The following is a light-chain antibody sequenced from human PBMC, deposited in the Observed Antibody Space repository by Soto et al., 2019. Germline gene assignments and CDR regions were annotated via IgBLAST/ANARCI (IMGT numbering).Light chain of an antibody. J-gene: IGKJ4*01. V-gene: IGKV3-11*01. CDR3: RKRSNWQPT. CDR1: QSVSSY. Sequence: TLSLSPGERATLSCRASQSVSSYLAWYQQKPGQAPRLLIYDASNRATGIPARFSGSGSGTDFTLTISSLEPEDFAVYYCRKRSNWQPTFGGWSKVDI. CDR2: DAS.